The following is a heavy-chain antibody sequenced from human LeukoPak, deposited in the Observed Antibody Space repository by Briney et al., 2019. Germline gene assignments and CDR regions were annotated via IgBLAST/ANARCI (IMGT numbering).Heavy chain of an antibody. CDR1: GFTFSDYY. V-gene: IGHV3-11*04. CDR3: ARNWNSAFD. J-gene: IGHJ4*01. D-gene: IGHD1-7*01. Sequence: GGSLRLACAASGFTFSDYYMSWIRQAPGKGLEWVSYISSSGSTRHYADSVKGRFTISRDSAKKSLYLQMNSLGAEDTAVYYCARNWNSAFDWGHGTLVTVSS. CDR2: ISSSGSTR.